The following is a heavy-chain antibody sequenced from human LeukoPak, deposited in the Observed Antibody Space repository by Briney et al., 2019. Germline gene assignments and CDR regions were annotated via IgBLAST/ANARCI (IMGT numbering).Heavy chain of an antibody. CDR1: GYTFTSYY. Sequence: EASVKVSCTASGYTFTSYYMHWVRQAPGQGLEWMGIINPSGGSTSYAQKFQGRVTMTRDTSTSTVYMELSSLRSEDTAVYYCARGSGGSYYRYYYYGMDVWGQGTTVTVSS. J-gene: IGHJ6*02. CDR3: ARGSGGSYYRYYYYGMDV. D-gene: IGHD2-15*01. V-gene: IGHV1-46*01. CDR2: INPSGGST.